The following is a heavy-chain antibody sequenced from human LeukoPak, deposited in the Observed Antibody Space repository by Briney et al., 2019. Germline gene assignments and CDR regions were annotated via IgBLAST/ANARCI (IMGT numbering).Heavy chain of an antibody. Sequence: SETLSLTCTVSGGSISSGAYYWGWIRQPPGKGLEWVGYIYYSGSTYYNPSLKSRVTISVDTSKNQFSLKLSSVTAADTAVYYCARVHGDFDAFDIWGQGTMVTVSS. D-gene: IGHD4-17*01. CDR1: GGSISSGAYY. V-gene: IGHV4-30-4*08. CDR3: ARVHGDFDAFDI. J-gene: IGHJ3*02. CDR2: IYYSGST.